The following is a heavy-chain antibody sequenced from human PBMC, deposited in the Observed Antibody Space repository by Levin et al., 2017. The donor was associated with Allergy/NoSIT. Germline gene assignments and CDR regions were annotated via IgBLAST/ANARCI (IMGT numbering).Heavy chain of an antibody. CDR1: GFIVSSNF. J-gene: IGHJ3*02. CDR3: GTEIAVPGKGALDI. CDR2: LYSGGHT. Sequence: PGGSLRLSCAASGFIVSSNFMTWVRQPPGKGLEWVSVLYSGGHTYYADSVKGRFTISRDNSKNTLYLQMNSLRADDTAMYYCGTEIAVPGKGALDIWGQGTMVTVSS. V-gene: IGHV3-53*01. D-gene: IGHD6-19*01.